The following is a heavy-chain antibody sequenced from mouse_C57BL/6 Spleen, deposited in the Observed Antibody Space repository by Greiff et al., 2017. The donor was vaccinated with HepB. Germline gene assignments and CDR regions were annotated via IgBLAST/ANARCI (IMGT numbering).Heavy chain of an antibody. J-gene: IGHJ3*01. D-gene: IGHD2-2*01. Sequence: EVQGVESGGGLVKPGGSLKLSCAASGFTFSSYAMSWVRQTPEKRLEWVATISDGGSYTYYPDNVKGRFTISRDNAKNNLYLQMSHLKSEDTAMYYCARDGYGYDWFAYWGQGTLVTVSA. CDR2: ISDGGSYT. CDR1: GFTFSSYA. CDR3: ARDGYGYDWFAY. V-gene: IGHV5-4*01.